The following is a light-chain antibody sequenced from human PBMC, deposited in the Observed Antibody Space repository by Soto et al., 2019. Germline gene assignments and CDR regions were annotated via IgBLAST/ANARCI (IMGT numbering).Light chain of an antibody. Sequence: QPVLTQPPSASGTPGQRVTISCSGSSSNIRSNYVYWYQQLPGTAPKLLIYRNNQRPSGVPDRFSGSKSGTSASLAISGLRSEDEADYYCAAWDDSLSVVVFGGGTKLTVL. V-gene: IGLV1-47*01. J-gene: IGLJ2*01. CDR1: SSNIRSNY. CDR3: AAWDDSLSVVV. CDR2: RNN.